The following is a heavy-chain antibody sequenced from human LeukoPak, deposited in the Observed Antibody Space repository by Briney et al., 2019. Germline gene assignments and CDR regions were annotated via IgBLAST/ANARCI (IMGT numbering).Heavy chain of an antibody. D-gene: IGHD4-23*01. Sequence: PGGSLRLSCAASGFTFSSYSMNWVRQAPGKGLEWVSSISSSSSYIYYADSVKGRFTISRDNSKNTLYLQMNSLRAEDTAVYYCAKDLSLGITPLDYWGQGTLVTVSS. CDR1: GFTFSSYS. V-gene: IGHV3-21*04. J-gene: IGHJ4*02. CDR2: ISSSSSYI. CDR3: AKDLSLGITPLDY.